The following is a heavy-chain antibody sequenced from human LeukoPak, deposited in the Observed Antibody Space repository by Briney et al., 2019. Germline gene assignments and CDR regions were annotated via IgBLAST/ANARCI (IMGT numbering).Heavy chain of an antibody. CDR1: GGSFSGYY. D-gene: IGHD1-26*01. J-gene: IGHJ4*02. CDR3: ARDLSGSPHY. CDR2: INHSGST. Sequence: SETLSLTCAVYGGSFSGYYWSWIRQPPGKGLEWIGEINHSGSTYYNPSLKSRVTISVDTSKNQFSLKLSSVTAADTAVYYCARDLSGSPHYWGQGTLVTVSS. V-gene: IGHV4-34*01.